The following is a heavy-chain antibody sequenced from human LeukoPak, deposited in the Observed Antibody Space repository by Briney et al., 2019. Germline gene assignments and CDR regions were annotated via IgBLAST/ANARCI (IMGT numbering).Heavy chain of an antibody. V-gene: IGHV1-2*02. D-gene: IGHD3-10*01. Sequence: ASVKVSCKASGYTFTSYGISWVRQAPGQGLEWMGWINPNSGGTNYAQKFQGRVTMTRDTSISTAYMELSRLRSDDTAVYYCARGWFGELFFDYWGQGTLVTVSS. J-gene: IGHJ4*02. CDR1: GYTFTSYG. CDR2: INPNSGGT. CDR3: ARGWFGELFFDY.